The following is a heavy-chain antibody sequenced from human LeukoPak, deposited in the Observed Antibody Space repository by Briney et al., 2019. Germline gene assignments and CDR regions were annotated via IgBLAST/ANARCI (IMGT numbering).Heavy chain of an antibody. CDR2: MNPSGSSA. D-gene: IGHD1-26*01. J-gene: IGHJ5*02. CDR3: ARDNSVGETAWWFDP. CDR1: RYTFTSYG. V-gene: IGHV1-46*01. Sequence: ASVKVFCKASRYTFTSYGISWVRQAPGQGLESMAFMNPSGSSAAYAQKFRGRLTMTRDMFTSTDYMELTSLTSDDTAVYYCARDNSVGETAWWFDPWGQGTLVTVSS.